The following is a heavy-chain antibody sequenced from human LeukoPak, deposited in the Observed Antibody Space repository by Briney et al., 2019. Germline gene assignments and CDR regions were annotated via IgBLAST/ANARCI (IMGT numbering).Heavy chain of an antibody. CDR3: ARDPGYPYQYQSDSSGFSLDY. CDR2: ISSSSSTI. J-gene: IGHJ4*02. Sequence: GGSLRLSCAASGFTFSTYSMNWVRQTPGKGLEWVSYISSSSSTILYADSVKGRLTISRDNAKNSLYLQMNSLGAADTAVYYCARDPGYPYQYQSDSSGFSLDYWGQGTLVTVSS. D-gene: IGHD3-22*01. V-gene: IGHV3-48*04. CDR1: GFTFSTYS.